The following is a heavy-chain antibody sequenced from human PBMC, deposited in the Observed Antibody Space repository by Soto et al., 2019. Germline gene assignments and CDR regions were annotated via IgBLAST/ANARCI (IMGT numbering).Heavy chain of an antibody. Sequence: PGGSLRLSCAASGFTFSSYAMHWVRQAPGKGLEWVAVISYDGSNKYYADSVKGRFTISRDNSKNTLYLQMNSLRAEDTAVYYCARDYGITGTPTPPFDYRGQGTLVTVSS. CDR1: GFTFSSYA. V-gene: IGHV3-30-3*01. D-gene: IGHD1-20*01. CDR2: ISYDGSNK. J-gene: IGHJ4*02. CDR3: ARDYGITGTPTPPFDY.